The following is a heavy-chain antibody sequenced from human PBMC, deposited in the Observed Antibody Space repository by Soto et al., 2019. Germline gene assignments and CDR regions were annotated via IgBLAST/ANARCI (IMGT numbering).Heavy chain of an antibody. Sequence: SVKVSCKASGGTFSRYAISWVRQAPGQGLEWMGGIIPIFGTANYAQKFQGGVTITADESTSTAYMELSSLRSEDTAVYYCASVGFYDRARNAYDVLDLWGKGTLVTVSS. CDR1: GGTFSRYA. CDR2: IIPIFGTA. V-gene: IGHV1-69*13. J-gene: IGHJ3*01. D-gene: IGHD3-9*01. CDR3: ASVGFYDRARNAYDVLDL.